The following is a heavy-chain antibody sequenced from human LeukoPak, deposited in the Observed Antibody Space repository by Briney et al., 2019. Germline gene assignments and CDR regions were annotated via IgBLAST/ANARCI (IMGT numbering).Heavy chain of an antibody. Sequence: SETLSLTCTVSGGSISSYYWSWIRQPPGKRLEWIGYIYYSGSTNYNPSLKSRVTISVDTSKNQFSLKLSSVTAADTAVYYCARVGTSWGTYNWFDPWGQGTLVTVSS. D-gene: IGHD2-2*01. CDR2: IYYSGST. J-gene: IGHJ5*02. CDR3: ARVGTSWGTYNWFDP. CDR1: GGSISSYY. V-gene: IGHV4-59*01.